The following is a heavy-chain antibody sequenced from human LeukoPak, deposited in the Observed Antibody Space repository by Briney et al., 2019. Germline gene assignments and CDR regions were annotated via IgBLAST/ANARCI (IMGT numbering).Heavy chain of an antibody. D-gene: IGHD1-26*01. Sequence: SETLSLTCSASGGSISGYYWNWIRQPAGKGLEWIGRIYTDGGTLYNPSFKSRVTMSVDTSKNQFSLKLTSVTAADTAAYYCARRVSEVAPTLRNGENWFDPWGRGTLVTVSS. CDR1: GGSISGYY. CDR3: ARRVSEVAPTLRNGENWFDP. CDR2: IYTDGGT. V-gene: IGHV4-4*07. J-gene: IGHJ5*02.